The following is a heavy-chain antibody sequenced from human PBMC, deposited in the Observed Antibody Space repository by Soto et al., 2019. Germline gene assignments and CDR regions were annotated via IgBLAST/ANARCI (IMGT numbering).Heavy chain of an antibody. V-gene: IGHV3-30*18. CDR1: GFTFGSYW. CDR2: ISYDGSDK. D-gene: IGHD1-1*01. CDR3: AKDRSWNDALYYFDY. Sequence: PGGSLRLSCAASGFTFGSYWMSWVRQAPGKGLEWVSHISYDGSDKYYADSVKGRFSMSRDNSKSTLYLQLNSLRPEDTAVYYCAKDRSWNDALYYFDYWGQGTLVTVSS. J-gene: IGHJ4*02.